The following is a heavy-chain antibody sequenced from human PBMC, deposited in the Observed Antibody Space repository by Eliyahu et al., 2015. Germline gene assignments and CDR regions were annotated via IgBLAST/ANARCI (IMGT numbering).Heavy chain of an antibody. CDR1: XXTFXXYA. CDR3: ARDGGRDYDILTGPLDY. Sequence: EVQLVESGGGLVQPGGSLRLXCAASXXTFXXYAMHWVRQAPGKGLEYVSAISSNGGSTYYANSVKGRFTISRDNSKNTLYLQMGSLRAEDMAVYYCARDGGRDYDILTGPLDYWGQGTLVTVSS. D-gene: IGHD3-9*01. CDR2: ISSNGGST. J-gene: IGHJ4*02. V-gene: IGHV3-64*01.